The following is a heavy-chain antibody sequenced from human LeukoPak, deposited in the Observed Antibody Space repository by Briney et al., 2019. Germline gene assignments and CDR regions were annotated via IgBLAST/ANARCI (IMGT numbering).Heavy chain of an antibody. Sequence: LRLSCAASGFTFSSYAMSWVRQAPGKGLEWIGYIYYTGGTHYNPSLKSRLTISVDTSENQFSLKMRSVTAADTAIYYCARAPGAFDIWGQGTMVTVSS. J-gene: IGHJ3*02. V-gene: IGHV4-31*02. CDR2: IYYTGGT. CDR1: GFTFSSYA. CDR3: ARAPGAFDI.